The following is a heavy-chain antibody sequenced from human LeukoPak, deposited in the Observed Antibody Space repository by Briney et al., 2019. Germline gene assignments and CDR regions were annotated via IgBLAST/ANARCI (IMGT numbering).Heavy chain of an antibody. V-gene: IGHV3-7*01. CDR2: IKQGGGEK. J-gene: IGHJ4*02. CDR1: GCTFSSYW. CDR3: ERDVDPVTTSPSDY. Sequence: PGGSLRLSCAASGCTFSSYWMSWGLQAPGEGREGGANIKQGGGEKYYVDSVKGGFTISRDNAKNSLYLKMNRLRAEDTAVYYCERDVDPVTTSPSDYWGQGTMVTVSS. D-gene: IGHD4-17*01.